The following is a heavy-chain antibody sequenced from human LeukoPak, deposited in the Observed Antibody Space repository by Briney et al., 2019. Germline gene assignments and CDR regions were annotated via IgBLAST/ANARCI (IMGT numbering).Heavy chain of an antibody. V-gene: IGHV4-59*01. CDR3: ARGQASSWYEFVDY. Sequence: SETLSITCTVSGGSISSYYWSWIRQPPGKGLEWIGYIYYSGSTNYNPSLKSRVTISVDTSKNQFSLKLSSVTAADTAVYYCARGQASSWYEFVDYWGQGTLVTVSS. J-gene: IGHJ4*02. D-gene: IGHD6-13*01. CDR2: IYYSGST. CDR1: GGSISSYY.